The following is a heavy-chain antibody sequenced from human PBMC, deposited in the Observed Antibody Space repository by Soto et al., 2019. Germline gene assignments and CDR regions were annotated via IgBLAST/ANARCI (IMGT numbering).Heavy chain of an antibody. CDR1: GGSISSGGYY. D-gene: IGHD3-10*01. Sequence: SETLSLTCTVSGGSISSGGYYWSWIRQHPGKGLEWIGYIYYSGSTYYNPSLKSRVTISVDTSKNQFSLKLSSVTVADTAVYYCATYGSGSYYTRRTFDYWGQGTLVTVSS. CDR3: ATYGSGSYYTRRTFDY. CDR2: IYYSGST. J-gene: IGHJ4*02. V-gene: IGHV4-31*03.